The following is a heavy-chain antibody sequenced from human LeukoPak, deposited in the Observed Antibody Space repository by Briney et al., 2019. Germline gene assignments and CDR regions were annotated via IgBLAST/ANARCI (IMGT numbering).Heavy chain of an antibody. D-gene: IGHD3-22*01. J-gene: IGHJ4*02. V-gene: IGHV3-23*01. CDR1: GFTFSSYA. Sequence: GGSLRLSCAASGFTFSSYAMSWVRQAPGKGLEWVSAISGSGGSTYYADSVKGRFTISRDNSKNTLYLQMNSLRAEDTAVYYCATMIVVVITTRSYFDYWGQGTLVTVSS. CDR2: ISGSGGST. CDR3: ATMIVVVITTRSYFDY.